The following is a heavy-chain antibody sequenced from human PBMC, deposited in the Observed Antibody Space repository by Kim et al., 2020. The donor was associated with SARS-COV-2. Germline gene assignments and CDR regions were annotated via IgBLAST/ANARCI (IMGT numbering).Heavy chain of an antibody. Sequence: GESLKISCKGSGYSFTSYWIGWVRQMPGKGLEWMGIIYPGDSDTRYSPSFQGQVTISADKSISTAYLQWSSLKASDTAMYYCARLLERGYCSGGSCGVGYFDLWGRGTLVTVSS. J-gene: IGHJ2*01. V-gene: IGHV5-51*01. CDR3: ARLLERGYCSGGSCGVGYFDL. D-gene: IGHD2-15*01. CDR1: GYSFTSYW. CDR2: IYPGDSDT.